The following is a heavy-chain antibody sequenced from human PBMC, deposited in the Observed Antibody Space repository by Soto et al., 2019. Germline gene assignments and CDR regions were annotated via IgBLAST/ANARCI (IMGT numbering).Heavy chain of an antibody. CDR3: ARDPYSSSWYLNWFDP. V-gene: IGHV3-21*01. D-gene: IGHD6-13*01. Sequence: EVQLVESGGGLVKPGGSLRLSCAASGFTFSSYSMNWVRQAPGKGLEWVSSISSSSSYIYYADSVKGRFTISRDNAKNSLYLQMNSLRAEDTAVYYCARDPYSSSWYLNWFDPWGQGILVTVSS. CDR2: ISSSSSYI. CDR1: GFTFSSYS. J-gene: IGHJ5*02.